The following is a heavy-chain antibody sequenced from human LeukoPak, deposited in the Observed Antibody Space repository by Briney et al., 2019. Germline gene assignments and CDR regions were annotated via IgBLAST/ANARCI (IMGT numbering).Heavy chain of an antibody. CDR3: AKGDGIVGATPTYGMDV. V-gene: IGHV3-7*02. CDR1: GFAFSSYW. J-gene: IGHJ6*02. D-gene: IGHD1-26*01. CDR2: INQDGSEK. Sequence: GGSLRLSCAASGFAFSSYWMSWVRQAPGKGLEWVANINQDGSEKYYVDSVKGRFTISRDNAKNSLYLQMNSLKDEDTAVYYCAKGDGIVGATPTYGMDVWGQGTTVTVSS.